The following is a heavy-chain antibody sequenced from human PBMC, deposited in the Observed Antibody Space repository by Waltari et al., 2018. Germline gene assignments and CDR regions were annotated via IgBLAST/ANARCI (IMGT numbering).Heavy chain of an antibody. V-gene: IGHV4-38-2*01. J-gene: IGHJ6*02. CDR1: GYSISSGYY. Sequence: QVQLQESGPGLVKPSETLSLTCAVSGYSISSGYYWGWIRQPPGKGLEWIGSIYHSGSTYYNPSLKSRVTISVDTSKNQFSLKLSSVTAADTAVYYCARLAEGVVQGVMYTYGMDVWGQGTTVTVSS. CDR3: ARLAEGVVQGVMYTYGMDV. D-gene: IGHD3-10*01. CDR2: IYHSGST.